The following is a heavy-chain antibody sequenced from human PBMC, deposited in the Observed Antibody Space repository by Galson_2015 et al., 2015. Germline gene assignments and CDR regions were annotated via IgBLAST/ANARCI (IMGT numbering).Heavy chain of an antibody. D-gene: IGHD6-13*01. CDR2: INTNTGNP. V-gene: IGHV7-4-1*02. CDR3: ARDQKLVSFDY. Sequence: SVKVSCKASGYTFTTFSMNWVRQAPGQGLEWMGWINTNTGNPTYAQGFTGRFVFSLDTSVNTAYLRISSLRAEDTAVYYCARDQKLVSFDYWGQGTLVTVSS. J-gene: IGHJ4*02. CDR1: GYTFTTFS.